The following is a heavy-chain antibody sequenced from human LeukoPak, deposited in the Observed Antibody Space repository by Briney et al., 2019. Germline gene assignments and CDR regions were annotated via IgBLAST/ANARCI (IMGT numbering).Heavy chain of an antibody. CDR1: GFTFGDYA. D-gene: IGHD3-22*01. J-gene: IGHJ4*02. Sequence: GGSLRLSCTASGFTFGDYAMSWVRQAPGKGLEWVGFIRSKTYGGTTEYAASVRGRFTISRDDSKNIAYLQMNSLKTEDTAVYSCTRVTYYDSSGYYYEDYFSDYWGQGTLVTVSS. CDR2: IRSKTYGGTT. CDR3: TRVTYYDSSGYYYEDYFSDY. V-gene: IGHV3-49*04.